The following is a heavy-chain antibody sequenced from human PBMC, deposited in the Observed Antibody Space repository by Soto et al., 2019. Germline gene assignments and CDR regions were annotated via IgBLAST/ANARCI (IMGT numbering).Heavy chain of an antibody. CDR3: ARATIDWFDP. V-gene: IGHV4-30-2*01. Sequence: SETLSLTCAVSGGSISSGGYSWSWIRQPPGKGLEWIGYIYHSGSTYYNPSLKSRVTISVDRSKNQFSLKLSSVTAADTAVYYCARATIDWFDPWGQGTLVTVSS. J-gene: IGHJ5*02. CDR1: GGSISSGGYS. CDR2: IYHSGST. D-gene: IGHD1-26*01.